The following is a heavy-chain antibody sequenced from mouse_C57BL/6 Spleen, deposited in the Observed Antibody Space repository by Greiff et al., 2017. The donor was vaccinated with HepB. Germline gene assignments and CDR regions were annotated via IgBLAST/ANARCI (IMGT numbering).Heavy chain of an antibody. CDR2: INPNYGTT. V-gene: IGHV1-39*01. CDR1: GYSFTDYN. J-gene: IGHJ2*01. D-gene: IGHD1-1*01. Sequence: EVKLVESGPELVKPGASVKISCKASGYSFTDYNMNWVKQSNGKSLEWIGVINPNYGTTSYNQKFKGKATLTVDQSSSTAYMQLNSLTSEDSAVYYCARDYYGSSSYYFDYWGQGTTLTVSS. CDR3: ARDYYGSSSYYFDY.